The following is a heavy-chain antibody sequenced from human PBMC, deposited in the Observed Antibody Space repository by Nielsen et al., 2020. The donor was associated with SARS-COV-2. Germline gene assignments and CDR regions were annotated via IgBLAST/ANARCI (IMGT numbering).Heavy chain of an antibody. CDR3: AKDQTEGVAGNYHYYGMDV. CDR2: ISWNSGIL. CDR1: GFTFDDYD. V-gene: IGHV3-9*01. J-gene: IGHJ6*02. D-gene: IGHD6-19*01. Sequence: SLKISCAASGFTFDDYDMHWVRQAPGKGLEWVSGISWNSGILGYADSVKGRFTISRDNAENSLYLQMNSLRPEDTALYYCAKDQTEGVAGNYHYYGMDVWGQGTTVTVSS.